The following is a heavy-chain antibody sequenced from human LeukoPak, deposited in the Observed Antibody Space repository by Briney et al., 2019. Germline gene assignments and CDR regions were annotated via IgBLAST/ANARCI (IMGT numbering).Heavy chain of an antibody. Sequence: GGSLRLSCAASGLTFSNYWMDWVRQAPGKGLEWVANIKQDGSEKNYVDSVKGRFIISRDNAKNPLYLQMNTLRADDTAVYYCARDGFGTGSNWGQGTLVTVSS. CDR3: ARDGFGTGSN. J-gene: IGHJ4*02. D-gene: IGHD3-16*01. CDR2: IKQDGSEK. CDR1: GLTFSNYW. V-gene: IGHV3-7*03.